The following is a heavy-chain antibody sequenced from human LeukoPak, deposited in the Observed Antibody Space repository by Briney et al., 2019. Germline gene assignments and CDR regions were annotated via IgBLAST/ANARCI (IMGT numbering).Heavy chain of an antibody. D-gene: IGHD2-2*01. CDR3: AKDGLIGYCSSTSCPYYDYYMDV. CDR1: GFTFSSYA. V-gene: IGHV3-30*04. J-gene: IGHJ6*03. CDR2: ISYDGSNK. Sequence: PGRSLRLSCAASGFTFSSYAMHWVRQAPGKGLEWVAVISYDGSNKYYADSVKGRFTISRDNSKNTLYLQMNSLRAEDTAVYYCAKDGLIGYCSSTSCPYYDYYMDVWGKGTTVTVSS.